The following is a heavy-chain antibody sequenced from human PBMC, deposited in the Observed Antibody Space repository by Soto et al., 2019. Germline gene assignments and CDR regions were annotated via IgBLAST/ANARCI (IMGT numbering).Heavy chain of an antibody. D-gene: IGHD2-2*01. J-gene: IGHJ4*02. CDR2: ISGSGGST. CDR1: GGSFSGYY. Sequence: PSETLSLTCAVYGGSFSGYYWSWIRQPPGKGLEWVSAISGSGGSTYYADSVKGRFTISRDNSKNTLYLQMNSLRAEDTAVYYCAKDLVRSSTSCYDYWGQGTLVTVSS. CDR3: AKDLVRSSTSCYDY. V-gene: IGHV3-23*01.